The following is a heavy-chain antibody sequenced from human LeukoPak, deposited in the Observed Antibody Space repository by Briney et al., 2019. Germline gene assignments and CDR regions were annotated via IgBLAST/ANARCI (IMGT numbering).Heavy chain of an antibody. D-gene: IGHD6-13*01. CDR2: INHSGST. J-gene: IGHJ6*03. Sequence: GSLRLSCVASGFTFSTYAMSWVRQAPGKGLEWIGEINHSGSTNYNPSLKSRVTISVDTSKNQFSLKLSSVTAADTAVYYCARLRDRRIAAPYYMDVWGKGTTVTISS. V-gene: IGHV4-34*01. CDR1: GFTFSTYA. CDR3: ARLRDRRIAAPYYMDV.